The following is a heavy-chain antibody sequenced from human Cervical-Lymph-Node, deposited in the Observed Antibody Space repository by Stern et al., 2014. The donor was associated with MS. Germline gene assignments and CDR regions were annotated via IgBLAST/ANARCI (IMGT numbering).Heavy chain of an antibody. CDR2: ISATSSYI. J-gene: IGHJ1*01. Sequence: EVQLVESGGGLVKPGGSLRLSCAASGFSLSDYGMNWVRQAPGKGLEGVSSISATSSYIYYADSVRGRFTISRDNAKNSVYLQMTSLRAEDTAMYYCAREEDYYGDSAHWGQGAPFTVSS. CDR1: GFSLSDYG. CDR3: AREEDYYGDSAH. D-gene: IGHD3-10*01. V-gene: IGHV3-21*01.